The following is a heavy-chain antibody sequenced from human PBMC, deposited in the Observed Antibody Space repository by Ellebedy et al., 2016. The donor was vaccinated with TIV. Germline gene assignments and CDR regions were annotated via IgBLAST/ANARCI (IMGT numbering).Heavy chain of an antibody. J-gene: IGHJ4*02. V-gene: IGHV3-7*01. CDR3: ASFVRY. CDR2: IKQDGSEK. D-gene: IGHD3-10*01. CDR1: GFTFSSYW. Sequence: GESLKISXAASGFTFSSYWMSWVRQAPGKGLEWVANIKQDGSEKYYVDSVKGRFTISRDNSKNTLYLQMNSLRDEDTAVYYCASFVRYWGQGTLVTVSS.